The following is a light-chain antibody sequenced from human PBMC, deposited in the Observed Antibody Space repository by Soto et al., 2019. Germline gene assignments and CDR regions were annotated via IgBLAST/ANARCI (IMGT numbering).Light chain of an antibody. CDR3: QQRSNWPLT. V-gene: IGKV3-11*01. CDR2: DAS. CDR1: QSVSSF. J-gene: IGKJ4*01. Sequence: EIVLTQSPGTPSLSPVERATLSCRASQSVSSFLAWYQQKPGQAPRLLIYDASNKATGIPARFSGSGSGTDFTLTINSLEPEDFAVYYCQQRSNWPLTFGGGTKVDIK.